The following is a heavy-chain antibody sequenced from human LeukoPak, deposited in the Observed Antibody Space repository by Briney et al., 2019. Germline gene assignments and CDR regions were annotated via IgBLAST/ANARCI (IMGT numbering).Heavy chain of an antibody. CDR3: AIKYTSGWCY. Sequence: PGGSLGLSCAASGITLSTYIMSWVRQAPGKGLEWVSAISGSGASTYYAASVKGRFTISRDNSKNTLYLQMNSLGAEDTAVYYCAIKYTSGWCYWGQGTLVTVSS. CDR1: GITLSTYI. V-gene: IGHV3-23*01. D-gene: IGHD6-19*01. J-gene: IGHJ4*02. CDR2: ISGSGAST.